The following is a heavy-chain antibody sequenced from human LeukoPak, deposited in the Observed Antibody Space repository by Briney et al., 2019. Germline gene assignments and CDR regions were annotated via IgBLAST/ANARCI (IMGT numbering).Heavy chain of an antibody. Sequence: ASVKVSCKVSGYTLTELSMHWVRQAPGKGLEWMGGFDPEDGETIYAQKFQGRVTITEDTSTDTAYMELSSLRSEDTAVYYCATLGYCSGGSCYIRLGASREFDYWGQGTLVTVSS. V-gene: IGHV1-24*01. CDR3: ATLGYCSGGSCYIRLGASREFDY. CDR2: FDPEDGET. J-gene: IGHJ4*02. D-gene: IGHD2-15*01. CDR1: GYTLTELS.